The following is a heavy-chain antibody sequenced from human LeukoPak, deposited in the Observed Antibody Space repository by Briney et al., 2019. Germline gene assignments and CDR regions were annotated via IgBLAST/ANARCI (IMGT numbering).Heavy chain of an antibody. CDR3: AREGMATNRAFDI. J-gene: IGHJ3*02. CDR1: GGSISSYY. CDR2: IYYSGST. Sequence: TSSETLSLTCTVSGGSISSYYWSWIRQPPGKGLEWIGYIYYSGSTNYNPSLKSRVTISVDTSKNQFSLKLSSVTAADTAVYYCAREGMATNRAFDIWGQGTMVTVSS. D-gene: IGHD5-24*01. V-gene: IGHV4-59*01.